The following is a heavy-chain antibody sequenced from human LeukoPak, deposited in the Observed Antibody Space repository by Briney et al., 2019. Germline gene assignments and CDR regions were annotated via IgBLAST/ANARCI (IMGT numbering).Heavy chain of an antibody. D-gene: IGHD3-10*01. CDR2: IYYTGGNT. Sequence: SETLSLTCIVSGGSISSGDYYWSWIRQPPGKGLEWIGYIYYTGGNTYYNPSLKSRVTMSIDTSKSQFSLKLNSVTAADTAVYYCARDSGGFGEPPGPSLDYLGQGTLVTVSS. CDR1: GGSISSGDYY. V-gene: IGHV4-30-4*01. CDR3: ARDSGGFGEPPGPSLDY. J-gene: IGHJ4*02.